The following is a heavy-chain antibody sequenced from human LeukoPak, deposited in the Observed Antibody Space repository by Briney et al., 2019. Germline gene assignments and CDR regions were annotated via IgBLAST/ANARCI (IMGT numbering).Heavy chain of an antibody. J-gene: IGHJ4*02. CDR1: GFTFSSYA. V-gene: IGHV3-23*01. CDR3: AKDQMYYYGSGSYPSLDY. D-gene: IGHD3-10*01. Sequence: AGSLRLYCSASGFTFSSYAMNWVRQAPGQGLEWVSAICSSSGSTYYAHSGKVPFTISRDNSKNTLYLQMNSLRAEDTAVYYCAKDQMYYYGSGSYPSLDYWGQGTLVTVSS. CDR2: ICSSSGST.